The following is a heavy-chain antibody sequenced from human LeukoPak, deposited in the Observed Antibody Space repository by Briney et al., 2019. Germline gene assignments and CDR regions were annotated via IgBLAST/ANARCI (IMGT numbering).Heavy chain of an antibody. CDR2: ISSSSSYI. CDR3: ARTVGFRGYCSSTSCPCLDY. D-gene: IGHD2-2*01. Sequence: GGSLRLSCAASGFTFSSYSMNWVRQAPGKGLDWVSSISSSSSYIYYADSVKGRFTISRDNAKNSLYLQMDSLRAEDTAVYYCARTVGFRGYCSSTSCPCLDYWGQGTLVTVSS. V-gene: IGHV3-21*01. J-gene: IGHJ4*02. CDR1: GFTFSSYS.